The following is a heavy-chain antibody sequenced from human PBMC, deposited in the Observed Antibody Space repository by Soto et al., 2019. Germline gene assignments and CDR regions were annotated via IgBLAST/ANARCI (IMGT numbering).Heavy chain of an antibody. Sequence: EVQLVESGGGLVQPGGSLRLSCAASGFTVSSNYMSWVRQAPGKGLEWVSVIYSGGSTYYADSVKGRFTISRDNSKNTLYLQMNSLRAEDTAVYYCARDFYDYGDFRVYWGQGTLVTVSS. CDR3: ARDFYDYGDFRVY. V-gene: IGHV3-66*01. J-gene: IGHJ4*02. CDR1: GFTVSSNY. D-gene: IGHD4-17*01. CDR2: IYSGGST.